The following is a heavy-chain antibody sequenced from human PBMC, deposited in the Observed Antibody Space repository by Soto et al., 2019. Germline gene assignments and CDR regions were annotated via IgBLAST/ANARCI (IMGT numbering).Heavy chain of an antibody. CDR2: MNPNSGDT. CDR3: ARGGGGRWYSGDY. Sequence: QVQLVQSGAEVKKPGASVTVSCKASGYTFTNYHIHWVRQATGQGLEWMGWMNPNSGDTGYAQKFQGRVTMTRDTSITAAYRELSGLRSEDTAVYYCARGGGGRWYSGDYWGQGTLVTVSS. J-gene: IGHJ4*02. D-gene: IGHD6-13*01. CDR1: GYTFTNYH. V-gene: IGHV1-8*01.